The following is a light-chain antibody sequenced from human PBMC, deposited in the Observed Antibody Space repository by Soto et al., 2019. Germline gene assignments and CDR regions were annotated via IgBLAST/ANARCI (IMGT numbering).Light chain of an antibody. CDR3: SSYAGSNNYV. Sequence: QSVLTQPPSASGSPGQSVTISCTGTSSDVGGYNFVSWYQHHPGKAPKLIIYEVTKRPSGVPDRFSGSKSGNTASLTVSGLQAEDEADYYCSSYAGSNNYVFGTGTKLTFL. J-gene: IGLJ1*01. CDR1: SSDVGGYNF. CDR2: EVT. V-gene: IGLV2-8*01.